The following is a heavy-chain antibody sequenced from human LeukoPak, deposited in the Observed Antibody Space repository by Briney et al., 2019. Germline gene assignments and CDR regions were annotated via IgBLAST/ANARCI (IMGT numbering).Heavy chain of an antibody. CDR2: ISYSGST. CDR1: GGSFSSYY. D-gene: IGHD3-3*01. CDR3: ARGGVDFWSGYSLYYFDY. J-gene: IGHJ4*02. V-gene: IGHV4-59*01. Sequence: SETLSLTCTVSGGSFSSYYWSWIRQPPGKRLEWIGYISYSGSTDYNPSLKSRVAISLDTSKNQFSLNLYSVTAADTAVYYCARGGVDFWSGYSLYYFDYWGQGTLVTVSS.